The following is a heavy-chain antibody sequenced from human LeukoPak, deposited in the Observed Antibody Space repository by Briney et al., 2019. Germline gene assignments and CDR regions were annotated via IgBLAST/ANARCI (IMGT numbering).Heavy chain of an antibody. V-gene: IGHV3-21*01. CDR2: ISSSSSYI. Sequence: PGGSLRLSCAASGFTFSSYSMNWVRQAPGKGLGWVSSISSSSSYIYYADSVKGRFTISRDNAKNSLYLQMNSLRAEDTAVYYCARDSEDVLRYFDWLLPFDYWGQGTLVTVSS. CDR1: GFTFSSYS. D-gene: IGHD3-9*01. CDR3: ARDSEDVLRYFDWLLPFDY. J-gene: IGHJ4*02.